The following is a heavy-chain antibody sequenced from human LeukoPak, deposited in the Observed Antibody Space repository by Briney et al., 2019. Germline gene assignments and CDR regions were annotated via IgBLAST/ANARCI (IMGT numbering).Heavy chain of an antibody. D-gene: IGHD2-2*01. CDR1: GGTFSSYA. CDR3: ARTVGYCSSTSCPKPAYYYYGMDV. CDR2: IIPILGIA. Sequence: SVKVSCKASGGTFSSYAISWVRQAPGQGLEWMGRIIPILGIANYAQKFQGRVTITADKSTSTAYMELSSLRSEDTAVYYCARTVGYCSSTSCPKPAYYYYGMDVWGQGTTVTVPS. J-gene: IGHJ6*02. V-gene: IGHV1-69*04.